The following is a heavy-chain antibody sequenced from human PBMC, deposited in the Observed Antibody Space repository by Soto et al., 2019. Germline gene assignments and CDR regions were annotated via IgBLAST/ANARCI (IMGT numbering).Heavy chain of an antibody. CDR3: AKDGGSYEYYYFGMDV. CDR1: GFTFSSYG. CDR2: ISYDGSNK. D-gene: IGHD1-26*01. J-gene: IGHJ6*02. V-gene: IGHV3-30*18. Sequence: GGSLRLSCAASGFTFSSYGMHWVRQAPGKGLEWVAVISYDGSNKYYADSVKGRFTISRDNSKNTLYLQMNSLRAEDTAVYYFAKDGGSYEYYYFGMDVGGQGTTGTV.